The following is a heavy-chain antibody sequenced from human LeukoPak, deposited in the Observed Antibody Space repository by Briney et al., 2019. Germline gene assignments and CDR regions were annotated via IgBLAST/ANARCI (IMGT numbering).Heavy chain of an antibody. CDR3: ARSPLWFGELLISYFDY. V-gene: IGHV1-8*03. CDR2: MNPNSGDT. D-gene: IGHD3-10*01. Sequence: ASVKVSCKASGYTFTSYDINWVRQATGQGLEWMGWMNPNSGDTGYAQKFQGRVTITRNTSISTAYMELSSLRSEDTAVYYCARSPLWFGELLISYFDYWGQGTLVTVSS. J-gene: IGHJ4*02. CDR1: GYTFTSYD.